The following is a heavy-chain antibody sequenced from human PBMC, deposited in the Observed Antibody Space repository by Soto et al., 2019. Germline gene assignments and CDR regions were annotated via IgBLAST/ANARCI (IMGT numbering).Heavy chain of an antibody. CDR2: ISAYNGNT. CDR1: GYTFTSYG. D-gene: IGHD2-2*01. CDR3: ARVNCSSTSCYYYYYYYGMDV. Sequence: VQLVQSGAEVKKPGASVKVSCKASGYTFTSYGISWVRQAPGQGLEWMGWISAYNGNTNYAQKLQGRVTMTTDTSTSTAYMELRSLRSDDTAVYYCARVNCSSTSCYYYYYYYGMDVWGQGTTVTVSS. J-gene: IGHJ6*02. V-gene: IGHV1-18*04.